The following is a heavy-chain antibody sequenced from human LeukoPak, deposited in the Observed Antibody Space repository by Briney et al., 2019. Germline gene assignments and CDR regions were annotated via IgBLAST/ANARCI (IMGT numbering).Heavy chain of an antibody. V-gene: IGHV1-69*05. CDR1: GGTFNNYA. J-gene: IGHJ4*02. CDR3: ARSGSYPNYYFDY. CDR2: IIPIFGTA. D-gene: IGHD1-26*01. Sequence: SVKVSCKASGGTFNNYAISWVRQAPGQGLEWMGRIIPIFGTADYAQKFQGRVTVTTDESTSTACMELSRLRSEDTAVYYCARSGSYPNYYFDYWGQGTLVTVSS.